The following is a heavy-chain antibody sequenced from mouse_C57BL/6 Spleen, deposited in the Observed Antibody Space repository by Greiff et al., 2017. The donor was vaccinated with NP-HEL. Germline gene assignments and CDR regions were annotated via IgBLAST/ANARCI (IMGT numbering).Heavy chain of an antibody. J-gene: IGHJ2*01. CDR3: ARKLWDGYYFDY. CDR1: GFTFSDYG. CDR2: ISSGSSTI. Sequence: EVQVVESGGGLVKPGGSLKLSCAASGFTFSDYGMHWVRQAPEKGLEWVAYISSGSSTIYYADTVKGRFTIARDNAKNTLFLQMTSLRSEDTAMYYCARKLWDGYYFDYWGQGTTLTVSS. D-gene: IGHD4-1*01. V-gene: IGHV5-17*01.